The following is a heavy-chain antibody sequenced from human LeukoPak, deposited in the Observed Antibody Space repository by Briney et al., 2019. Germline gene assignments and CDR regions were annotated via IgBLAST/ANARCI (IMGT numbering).Heavy chain of an antibody. CDR3: ARRYSNFDY. CDR2: IKQDGSEK. Sequence: ETLSLTCTVSDGSISNSDYCWSWVRQPPGKGLEWVANIKQDGSEKYYVDSVKGRFTIARDNAKNSLYLQMNSLRAEDTAVYYCARRYSNFDYWGQGTLVTASS. J-gene: IGHJ4*02. CDR1: DGSISNSDYC. D-gene: IGHD4-11*01. V-gene: IGHV3-7*01.